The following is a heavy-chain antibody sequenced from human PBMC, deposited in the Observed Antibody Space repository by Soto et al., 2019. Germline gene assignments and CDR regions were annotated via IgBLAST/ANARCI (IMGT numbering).Heavy chain of an antibody. CDR2: ISSSTTTI. V-gene: IGHV3-48*01. Sequence: EVQLVESGGGLVQPGGSLRLSCAAYGFTFSSYSMNWVRQAPGKGLEWVSYISSSTTTIYYAVSVKGRFTVSRDNAKNSLYLQMDSLRADDTAVYYCARDNHRGYDFDCWGQGTLVTVSS. CDR3: ARDNHRGYDFDC. CDR1: GFTFSSYS. J-gene: IGHJ4*02. D-gene: IGHD3-16*01.